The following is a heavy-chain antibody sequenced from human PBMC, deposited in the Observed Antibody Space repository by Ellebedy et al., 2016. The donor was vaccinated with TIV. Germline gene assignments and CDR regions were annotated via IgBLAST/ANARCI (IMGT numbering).Heavy chain of an antibody. Sequence: SETLSLTCTVSGGSISSYYRSWIRQPAGKGLEWIGRIYTRGSTNYNPSLKSRVTMSVDTSKNQFSLKLSSVTAADTAVYYCARVRGKAVTGTAGMDAWGQGTTVTVSS. J-gene: IGHJ6*02. V-gene: IGHV4-4*07. CDR2: IYTRGST. D-gene: IGHD6-19*01. CDR3: ARVRGKAVTGTAGMDA. CDR1: GGSISSYY.